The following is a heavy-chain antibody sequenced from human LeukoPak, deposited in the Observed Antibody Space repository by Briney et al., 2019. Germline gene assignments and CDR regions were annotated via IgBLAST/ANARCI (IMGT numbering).Heavy chain of an antibody. D-gene: IGHD6-13*01. V-gene: IGHV5-51*01. CDR2: IYPGDSDT. Sequence: GESLKISCKGSGYSFTSYWIGWVRQMPGKGLEWMGIIYPGDSDTRYSPSFQGQVTISADKSINTAYLQWSSLTASDTAVYYCARQRELIPAAGAFDYWGQGTLVTVSS. CDR3: ARQRELIPAAGAFDY. CDR1: GYSFTSYW. J-gene: IGHJ4*02.